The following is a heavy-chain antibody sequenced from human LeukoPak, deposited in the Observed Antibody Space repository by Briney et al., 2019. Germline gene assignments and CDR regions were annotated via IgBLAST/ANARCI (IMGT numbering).Heavy chain of an antibody. J-gene: IGHJ4*02. Sequence: ASVKVSCKASGYTFSTYGISWVRQAPGQGLEWMEWISANNNNTNYAQKLQGRVTITTDTSTSTAYMELRSLRSDDTAVYYCARDPPKDYWGQGTLVTVSS. CDR1: GYTFSTYG. CDR2: ISANNNNT. CDR3: ARDPPKDY. V-gene: IGHV1-18*01.